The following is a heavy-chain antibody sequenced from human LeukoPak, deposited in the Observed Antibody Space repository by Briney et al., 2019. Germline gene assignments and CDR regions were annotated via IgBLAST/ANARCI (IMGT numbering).Heavy chain of an antibody. Sequence: GSLRLSCAASGFTFSSYAMSWVRQAPGKGLEWVSAISGSGGSTYYADSVKGRFTISRDNSKNTLYLQMNSLRAEDTAVYYCARGTAYGPAALFDYWGQGTLVTVSS. D-gene: IGHD4-17*01. CDR3: ARGTAYGPAALFDY. V-gene: IGHV3-23*01. CDR1: GFTFSSYA. J-gene: IGHJ4*02. CDR2: ISGSGGST.